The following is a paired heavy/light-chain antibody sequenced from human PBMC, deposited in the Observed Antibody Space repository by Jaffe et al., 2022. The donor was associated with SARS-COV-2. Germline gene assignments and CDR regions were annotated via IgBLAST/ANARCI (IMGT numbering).Heavy chain of an antibody. CDR1: GGTFSSYT. V-gene: IGHV1-69*02. Sequence: QVQLVQSGAEVKKPGSSVKVSCKASGGTFSSYTISWVRQAPGQGLEWMGRIIPILGIANYAQKFQGRVTITADKSTSTAYMELSSLRSEDTAVYYCARGELDCSSTSCQKYIYYYYGMDVWGQGTTVTVSS. CDR2: IIPILGIA. CDR3: ARGELDCSSTSCQKYIYYYYGMDV. D-gene: IGHD2-2*01. J-gene: IGHJ6*02.
Light chain of an antibody. CDR3: QQSYQGT. CDR2: AAS. J-gene: IGKJ1*01. V-gene: IGKV1-39*01. Sequence: DIQMTQSPSSLSASVGDRVTITCRASQSISSYLNWYQQKPGKAPKLLIYAASSLQSGVPSRFSGSGSGTDFTLTISSLQPEDFATYYCQQSYQGTFGQGTKVEIK. CDR1: QSISSY.